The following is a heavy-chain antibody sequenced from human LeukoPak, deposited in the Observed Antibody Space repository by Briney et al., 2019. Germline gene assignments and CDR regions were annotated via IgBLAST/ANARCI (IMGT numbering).Heavy chain of an antibody. D-gene: IGHD4-23*01. Sequence: PSETLSLTCTVSGGSISSYYWSWIRQPPGKGLEWIGYIYYSGSTNYNPSLKSRVTISVDTSKNQFSLKLSSVTAADTAVYYCARVRNYGGNRVFDPWGQGTLVTVSS. V-gene: IGHV4-59*01. CDR1: GGSISSYY. J-gene: IGHJ5*02. CDR3: ARVRNYGGNRVFDP. CDR2: IYYSGST.